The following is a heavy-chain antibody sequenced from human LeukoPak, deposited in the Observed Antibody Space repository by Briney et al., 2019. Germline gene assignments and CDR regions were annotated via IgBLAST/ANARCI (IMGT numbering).Heavy chain of an antibody. Sequence: GGSLRLSCGASGFTFSSYWMSWVRQAPGKGLEWVANIKQDGCEKYYVDSVKGRFTISRDNAKNSLYLQMNSLRAEDTAVYYCARAPYYYDSSGYYFTAEYFQHWGQGTLVTVSS. CDR1: GFTFSSYW. CDR2: IKQDGCEK. CDR3: ARAPYYYDSSGYYFTAEYFQH. J-gene: IGHJ1*01. D-gene: IGHD3-22*01. V-gene: IGHV3-7*01.